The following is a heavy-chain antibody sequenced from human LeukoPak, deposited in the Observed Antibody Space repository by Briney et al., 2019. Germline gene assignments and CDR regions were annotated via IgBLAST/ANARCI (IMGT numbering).Heavy chain of an antibody. Sequence: SETLSLTCTVSDGSISSSSYYWGWIRQPPGKGLEWIGSIYYSGSTYYNPSLKSRVTISVDTSKNQFSLKLSSVTAADTAVYYCARVGLGGDYDSSGYYYGGRNWFDPWGQGTLVTVSS. J-gene: IGHJ5*02. V-gene: IGHV4-39*07. CDR1: DGSISSSSYY. CDR3: ARVGLGGDYDSSGYYYGGRNWFDP. D-gene: IGHD3-22*01. CDR2: IYYSGST.